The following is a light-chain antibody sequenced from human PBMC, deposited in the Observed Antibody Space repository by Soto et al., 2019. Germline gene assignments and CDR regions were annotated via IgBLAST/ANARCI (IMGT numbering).Light chain of an antibody. V-gene: IGKV3-11*01. CDR1: QSVSSY. Sequence: EIVLTQSPATLSLSPGERATLSCRASQSVSSYLAWYQQKPGQAPRLLIYDASNRATGIPARFSGSGSGTDFTLTISSLESEDYAVYYSQKRSNWPITFRQGTRLQIK. J-gene: IGKJ5*01. CDR2: DAS. CDR3: QKRSNWPIT.